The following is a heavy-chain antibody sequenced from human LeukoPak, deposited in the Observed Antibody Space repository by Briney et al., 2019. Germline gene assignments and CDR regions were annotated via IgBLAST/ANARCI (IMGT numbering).Heavy chain of an antibody. D-gene: IGHD6-19*01. J-gene: IGHJ4*02. CDR1: GYSFTTYG. CDR2: ISTYNDNT. Sequence: ASVTVSCKASGYSFTTYGITWVRQAPGQGLEWMGWISTYNDNTKYSQKLQGRVTMTTDTSTTTVYMKLRSLRSDDTAVYYCARDPNQYEAVHPFDYWGQGTLVTVSS. CDR3: ARDPNQYEAVHPFDY. V-gene: IGHV1-18*01.